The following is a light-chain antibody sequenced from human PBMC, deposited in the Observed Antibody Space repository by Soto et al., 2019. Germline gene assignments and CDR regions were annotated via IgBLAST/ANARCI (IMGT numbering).Light chain of an antibody. V-gene: IGLV2-23*03. Sequence: QSALTQPASVSGSPGQSITISCTGTSSDVGSYNHVSWYQQHPGKAPKLIIYEGSKRPSGVSNRFSGSKSGNTASLTISGLQAEDEADYYCCSHAGGSTLSVFGAGTKVTVL. CDR2: EGS. J-gene: IGLJ1*01. CDR3: CSHAGGSTLSV. CDR1: SSDVGSYNH.